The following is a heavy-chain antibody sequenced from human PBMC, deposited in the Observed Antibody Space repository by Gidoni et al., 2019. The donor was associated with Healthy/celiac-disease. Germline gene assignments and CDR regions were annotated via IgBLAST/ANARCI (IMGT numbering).Heavy chain of an antibody. CDR1: GFTLRSYG. CDR2: ISYDGSNK. D-gene: IGHD5-12*01. CDR3: AKDAGGEWWLRGHWDY. J-gene: IGHJ4*02. Sequence: QVQLVESGGGLGKPGRSLRLSCAASGFTLRSYGMHWVRPAPGKGLEWVAVISYDGSNKYYADSVKGRFTISRDNSKNTLYLQMNSLRAEDTAVYYCAKDAGGEWWLRGHWDYWGQGTLVTVSS. V-gene: IGHV3-30*18.